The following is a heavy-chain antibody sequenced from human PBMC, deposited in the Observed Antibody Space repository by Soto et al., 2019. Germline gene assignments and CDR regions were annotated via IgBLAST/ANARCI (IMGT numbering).Heavy chain of an antibody. D-gene: IGHD3-10*02. J-gene: IGHJ5*02. CDR1: GGSISSSSYY. Sequence: SXTLSLTCTVSGGSISSSSYYWGWIRQPPGKGLEWIGSIYYSGSTYYNPSLKSRATISVDTSKNQFSLKLSSVTAADTAVYYCARHPRCSVTDNWFDPWGQGTLVTXSS. CDR2: IYYSGST. CDR3: ARHPRCSVTDNWFDP. V-gene: IGHV4-39*01.